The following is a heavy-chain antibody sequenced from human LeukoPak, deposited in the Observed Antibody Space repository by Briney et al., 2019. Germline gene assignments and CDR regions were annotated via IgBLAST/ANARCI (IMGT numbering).Heavy chain of an antibody. CDR1: GFTFSSYD. V-gene: IGHV3-30*18. CDR3: AKCSGYYVDNWFDP. D-gene: IGHD3-22*01. Sequence: GGSLRLSCAASGFTFSSYDMHWARQAPGKGLEWVAVISNDGSNKDYADSVKGRFTISRDNSKNTLYLQMNSLRAEDTAVYYCAKCSGYYVDNWFDPWGQGTLVSVSS. CDR2: ISNDGSNK. J-gene: IGHJ5*02.